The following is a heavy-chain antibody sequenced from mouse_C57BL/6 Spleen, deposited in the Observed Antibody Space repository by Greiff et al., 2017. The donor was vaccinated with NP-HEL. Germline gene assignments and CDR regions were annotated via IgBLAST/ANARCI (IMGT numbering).Heavy chain of an antibody. D-gene: IGHD2-3*01. CDR1: GYTFTDYY. V-gene: IGHV1-19*01. J-gene: IGHJ3*01. CDR3: AREGVYDGYYLFAY. CDR2: INPYNGGT. Sequence: VQLQQSGPVLVKPGASVKMSCKASGYTFTDYYMNWVKQSPGKSLEWIGVINPYNGGTSSNQKFKGKATLTVAKSSSTAYMELNSLTSEDSAVYYCAREGVYDGYYLFAYWGQGTLVTVSA.